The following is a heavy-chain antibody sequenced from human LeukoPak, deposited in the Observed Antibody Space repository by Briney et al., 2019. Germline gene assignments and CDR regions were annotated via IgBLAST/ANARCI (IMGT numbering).Heavy chain of an antibody. V-gene: IGHV3-7*01. CDR1: GFTFSSYG. CDR3: AREGDYTWSFLI. Sequence: PGRSLRLSCAASGFTFSSYGMHWVRQAPGKGLEWVANINQDGSVKYYVDSVKGRFTISRDNAKNSLYLQINSLRAEDSAVYYCAREGDYTWSFLIWGQGTMVTVSS. D-gene: IGHD1-26*01. CDR2: INQDGSVK. J-gene: IGHJ3*02.